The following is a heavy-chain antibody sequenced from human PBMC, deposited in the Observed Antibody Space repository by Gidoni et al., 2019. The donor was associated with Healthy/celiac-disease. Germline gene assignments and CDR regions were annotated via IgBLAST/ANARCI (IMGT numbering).Heavy chain of an antibody. CDR1: GYTFTGYY. CDR2: INPNSGGT. V-gene: IGHV1-2*02. D-gene: IGHD4-17*01. CDR3: ARDRGSGYDSPNPRDYGDYAGTFDY. Sequence: QVQLVQSGAEVKKPGASVKVSCKASGYTFTGYYLHWVRQAPGQGLEWMGWINPNSGGTNYAQKFQGRVTMTRDTSISTAYMELSRLRSDDTAVYYCARDRGSGYDSPNPRDYGDYAGTFDYWGQGTLVTVSS. J-gene: IGHJ4*02.